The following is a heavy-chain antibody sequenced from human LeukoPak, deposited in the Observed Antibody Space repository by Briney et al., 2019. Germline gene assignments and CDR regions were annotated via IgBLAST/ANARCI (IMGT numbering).Heavy chain of an antibody. V-gene: IGHV4-59*01. CDR1: GGSIRSYY. CDR3: ARGGWDFDY. J-gene: IGHJ4*02. Sequence: SETLSLTCTVSGGSIRSYYWSWIRQPPGKGLEWIGYIYYSGNTNYNPSLKSRVTISVDTSENQFSLKLSSVTAADTAVYYCARGGWDFDYWGQGTLVTVSS. CDR2: IYYSGNT. D-gene: IGHD1-26*01.